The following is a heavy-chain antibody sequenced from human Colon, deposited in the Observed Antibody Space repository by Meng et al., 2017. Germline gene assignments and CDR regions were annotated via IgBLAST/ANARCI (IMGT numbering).Heavy chain of an antibody. Sequence: LVRPGAAGKKTGPSMNASCKASGYIFTPYGISCVRPAPGEVLEWMGWINAYNGNKNSAHKFQDRVTMTTDNSTNTAYMELRSLRSDDTDMYYCERDRQWLGFDYWGQGTLVTVSS. D-gene: IGHD6-19*01. V-gene: IGHV1-18*01. J-gene: IGHJ4*02. CDR3: ERDRQWLGFDY. CDR1: GYIFTPYG. CDR2: INAYNGNK.